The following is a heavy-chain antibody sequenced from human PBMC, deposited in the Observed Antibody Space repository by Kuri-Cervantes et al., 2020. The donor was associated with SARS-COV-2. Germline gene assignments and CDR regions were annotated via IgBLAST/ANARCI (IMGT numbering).Heavy chain of an antibody. CDR3: ARDYGAAGTVDY. D-gene: IGHD6-13*01. J-gene: IGHJ4*02. V-gene: IGHV3-74*01. CDR1: GFTFSSYW. CDR2: INSDGSST. Sequence: GESLKISCAASGFTFSSYWMHWVRQAPGKGLVWVSRINSDGSSTSYADSVKGRFTISRDNAKNTLYLQMNSLRDEDTAVYYCARDYGAAGTVDYWGQGTLVTVSS.